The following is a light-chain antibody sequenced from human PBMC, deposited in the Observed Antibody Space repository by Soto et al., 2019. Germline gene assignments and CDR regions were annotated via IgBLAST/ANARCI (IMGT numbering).Light chain of an antibody. J-gene: IGLJ3*02. CDR1: SSDVGGYNY. V-gene: IGLV2-14*01. CDR2: EVS. CDR3: SSYTSSSTLV. Sequence: QSVLTQPASVSGSPGQSITISCTGTSSDVGGYNYVSWYQQHPGKAPKVIIYEVSNRPSGVSSRFSGSKSGNTASLTISGLQAEDEADYFCSSYTSSSTLVFGGGTQLTVL.